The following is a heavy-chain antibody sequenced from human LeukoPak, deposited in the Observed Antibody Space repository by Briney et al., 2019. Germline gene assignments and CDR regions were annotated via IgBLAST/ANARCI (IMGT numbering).Heavy chain of an antibody. J-gene: IGHJ4*02. V-gene: IGHV3-23*01. Sequence: PGGSLRLSCAASGFTFSSYAMSWVRQAPGKGLEWVSAISGSGGSTYYADSVKGRFTISRDNSKNTLYLQMNSLRAEDTAVYYCATHRHCSSWYAEPDLVNWGQGTLVTVSS. D-gene: IGHD6-13*01. CDR1: GFTFSSYA. CDR3: ATHRHCSSWYAEPDLVN. CDR2: ISGSGGST.